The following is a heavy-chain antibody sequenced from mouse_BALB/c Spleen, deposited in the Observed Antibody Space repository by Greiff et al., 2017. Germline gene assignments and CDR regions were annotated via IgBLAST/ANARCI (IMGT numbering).Heavy chain of an antibody. J-gene: IGHJ3*01. CDR3: ARDGKTARDTWFAY. V-gene: IGHV5-15*02. D-gene: IGHD3-2*01. CDR1: GFTFSDYG. CDR2: ISNLAYSI. Sequence: DVKLVESGGGLVQPGGSRKLSCAASGFTFSDYGMAWVRQAPGKGPEWVAFISNLAYSIYYADTVTGRFTISRENAKNTLYLEMSSLRSEDTAMYYGARDGKTARDTWFAYWGQGTLVTVSA.